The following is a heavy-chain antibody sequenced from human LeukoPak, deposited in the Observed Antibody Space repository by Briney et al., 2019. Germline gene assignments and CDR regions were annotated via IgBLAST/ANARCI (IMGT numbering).Heavy chain of an antibody. CDR2: FDPDNGEK. CDR3: ATDRNYYYDSSGYYFFDY. D-gene: IGHD3-22*01. J-gene: IGHJ4*02. V-gene: IGHV1-24*01. CDR1: GYTLTDSS. Sequence: ASVKASCKVSGYTLTDSSMHWVRQPPGKGLEWMGGFDPDNGEKFFAQNFQGRVTLTEDTSTDTAYMELSSLRSEDTAVYYCATDRNYYYDSSGYYFFDYWGQGTLVTVSS.